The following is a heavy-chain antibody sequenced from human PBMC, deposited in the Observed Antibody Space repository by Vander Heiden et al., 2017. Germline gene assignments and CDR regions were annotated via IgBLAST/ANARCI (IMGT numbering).Heavy chain of an antibody. V-gene: IGHV3-21*01. D-gene: IGHD3-3*01. CDR2: ISSSSSYI. J-gene: IGHJ6*02. CDR3: ARDFGVVTLYYYYGMDV. CDR1: GFTSSSYS. Sequence: EVQLVESGGGLVKPGGSLRLSCADSGFTSSSYSMNWVRQAPGKGLEWVSSISSSSSYIYYADSVKGRFTISRDNAKNSLYLQMNSLRAEDTAVYYCARDFGVVTLYYYYGMDVWGQGTTVTVSS.